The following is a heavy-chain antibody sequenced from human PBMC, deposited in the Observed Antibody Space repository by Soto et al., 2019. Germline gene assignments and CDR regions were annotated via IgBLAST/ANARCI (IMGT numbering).Heavy chain of an antibody. V-gene: IGHV1-69*01. Sequence: QVQLVQSGAEVKKPGSSVKVSCKASGGTFSSYAISWVRQAPGQGLEWMGGFIPMFNRPHSARKFQGRVKITAYESTSTAYMDLSSLRSEDTAVYYCARGQFHHVSNYYYALDVWGQGTTVTVSS. CDR1: GGTFSSYA. CDR3: ARGQFHHVSNYYYALDV. J-gene: IGHJ6*02. CDR2: FIPMFNRP.